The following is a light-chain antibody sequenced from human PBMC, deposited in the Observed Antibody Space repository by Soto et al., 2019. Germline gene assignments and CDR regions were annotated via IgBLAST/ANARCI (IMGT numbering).Light chain of an antibody. V-gene: IGKV3-11*01. CDR1: QSFRGL. Sequence: DIVMTQSPESLAVSLGERATLSCRASQSFRGLLAWYQQKPGQAPRLLIYDAYNRATGIPPRFSGSGSGTDFTLTISSLEPEDSAVYYCQQRHMWPITFGQGTRLEIK. J-gene: IGKJ5*01. CDR3: QQRHMWPIT. CDR2: DAY.